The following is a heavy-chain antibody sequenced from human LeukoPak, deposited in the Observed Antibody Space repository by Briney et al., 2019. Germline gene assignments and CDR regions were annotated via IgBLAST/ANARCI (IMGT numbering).Heavy chain of an antibody. CDR3: ARDYGSGYCSSTSCPPYDAFDI. CDR1: GFTFSSYS. D-gene: IGHD2-2*01. Sequence: LSCAASGFTFSSYSMNWVRQAPGKGLEWVSSISSSSSYTYYADSVKGRFTISRDNAKNSLYLQMNSLRAEDTAVYYCARDYGSGYCSSTSCPPYDAFDIWGQGTMVTVSS. J-gene: IGHJ3*02. V-gene: IGHV3-21*01. CDR2: ISSSSSYT.